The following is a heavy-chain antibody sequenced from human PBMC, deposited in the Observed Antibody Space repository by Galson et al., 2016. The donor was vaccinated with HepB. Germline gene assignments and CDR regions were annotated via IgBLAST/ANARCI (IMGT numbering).Heavy chain of an antibody. CDR1: GFMFRSFW. J-gene: IGHJ4*03. CDR3: ARGRSPWSGAGGSYDS. V-gene: IGHV3-7*01. CDR2: LNEDGSES. D-gene: IGHD7-27*01. Sequence: SLRLSCAASGFMFRSFWMSWVRQGPGEGLEWLANLNEDGSESYSLNYVRGRFSISRDNAKNTLFPEMTSLRPEDTAVYFCARGRSPWSGAGGSYDSWGHGTLVAVSS.